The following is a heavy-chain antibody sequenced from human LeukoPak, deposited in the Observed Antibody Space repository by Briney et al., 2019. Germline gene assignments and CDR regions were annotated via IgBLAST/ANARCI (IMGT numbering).Heavy chain of an antibody. Sequence: KVGESLKISCQGSGSIFTSYWIGWVRPLPGKGLEGMGIIYSGDSDTRYSPSFQGQVTISADKSISTPYLQWSSLKASDTAMYYCARPHYYDSSGYHFDYWGQGTLVTVSS. D-gene: IGHD3-22*01. CDR1: GSIFTSYW. V-gene: IGHV5-51*01. CDR3: ARPHYYDSSGYHFDY. J-gene: IGHJ4*02. CDR2: IYSGDSDT.